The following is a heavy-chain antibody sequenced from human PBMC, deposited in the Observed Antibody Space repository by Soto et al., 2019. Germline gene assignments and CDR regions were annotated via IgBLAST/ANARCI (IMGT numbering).Heavy chain of an antibody. V-gene: IGHV3-23*01. CDR2: ISYSGGST. CDR3: AKRYWYDGSGLWDY. D-gene: IGHD3-22*01. J-gene: IGHJ4*02. Sequence: EVQLLESGGGLVQPGGSLRLSCAASGFTFSSYGMSWVRQAPGKGLEWVSTISYSGGSTYYTDSVKGRFTISIDNSKNTLYLQMNSLRAEDTAVYYCAKRYWYDGSGLWDYWGQGTLVTVSS. CDR1: GFTFSSYG.